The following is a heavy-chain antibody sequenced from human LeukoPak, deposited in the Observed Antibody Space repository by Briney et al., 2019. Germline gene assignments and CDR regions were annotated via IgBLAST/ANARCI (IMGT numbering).Heavy chain of an antibody. D-gene: IGHD6-13*01. J-gene: IGHJ6*03. CDR3: AKSSGSSWFLYYYYYMDV. V-gene: IGHV3-30*02. CDR1: GFTFSSYW. Sequence: PGGSLRLSCAASGFTFSSYWMSWVRQAPGKGLEWVAFIRYDGSNKYYADSVKGRFTISRDNSKNTLYLQMNSLRAEDTAVYYCAKSSGSSWFLYYYYYMDVWGKGTTVTISS. CDR2: IRYDGSNK.